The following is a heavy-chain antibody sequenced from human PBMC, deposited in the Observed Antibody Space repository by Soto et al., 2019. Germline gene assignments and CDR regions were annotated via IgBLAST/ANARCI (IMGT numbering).Heavy chain of an antibody. D-gene: IGHD1-26*01. CDR1: GFTLSSYS. V-gene: IGHV3-30-3*01. J-gene: IGHJ4*02. Sequence: GGSPRLSRAPPGFTLSSYSMHWVPPGPGKGLEWVAVISYDGSNKYYADSVKGRFTISRDNSKNTLYLQMNSLRAEDTAVYYCARGDIVGATIFEYWGQGTLVTVSS. CDR3: ARGDIVGATIFEY. CDR2: ISYDGSNK.